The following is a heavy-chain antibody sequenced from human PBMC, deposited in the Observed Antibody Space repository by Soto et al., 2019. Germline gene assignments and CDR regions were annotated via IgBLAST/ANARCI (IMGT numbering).Heavy chain of an antibody. CDR3: AREVSPPYGTYNYGLDV. V-gene: IGHV3-7*01. D-gene: IGHD4-17*01. J-gene: IGHJ6*02. Sequence: EVQLVESGGGLVRPGGSLTLSCAASGFTFSSYWMIWVRQAPGKGLEWVANMKQDGSEKYYLDSVKGRFTISRDNGNNSLYLQINTLRVEDTGVYYCAREVSPPYGTYNYGLDVWGQGTAVTVSS. CDR2: MKQDGSEK. CDR1: GFTFSSYW.